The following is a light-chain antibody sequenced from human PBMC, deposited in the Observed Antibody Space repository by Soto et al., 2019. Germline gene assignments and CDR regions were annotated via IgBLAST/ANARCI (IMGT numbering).Light chain of an antibody. V-gene: IGLV1-40*01. CDR2: GNS. J-gene: IGLJ1*01. CDR3: QSHDSSLSAYV. CDR1: SSNIGAGYD. Sequence: QSVLTQPPSVSGAPGQRVTISCTGSSSNIGAGYDVHWYQQLPGTGPKLLISGNSNRPSGVPDRFSGSRSGTSASLAITGLQAEDEADYYCQSHDSSLSAYVFGTGTNVTVL.